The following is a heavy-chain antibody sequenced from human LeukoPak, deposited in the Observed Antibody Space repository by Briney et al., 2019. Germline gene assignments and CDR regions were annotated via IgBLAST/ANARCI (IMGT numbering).Heavy chain of an antibody. D-gene: IGHD1-26*01. CDR2: ISGYNAKT. V-gene: IGHV1-18*01. CDR1: GYMFSSYY. Sequence: GASVKVSCKASGYMFSSYYMTWVRQAPGQGLEWMGWISGYNAKTNYAQKFQGRVTMTTDTSTRTAYLELRSLSSDDTAVYYCTRTRDYFATTRYFDYWGQGTLVTASS. J-gene: IGHJ4*02. CDR3: TRTRDYFATTRYFDY.